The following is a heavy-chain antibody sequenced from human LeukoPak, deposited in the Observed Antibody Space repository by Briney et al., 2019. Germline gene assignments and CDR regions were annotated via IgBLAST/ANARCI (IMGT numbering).Heavy chain of an antibody. J-gene: IGHJ6*03. Sequence: SETLSLTCTVSGYSISSGYYWGWIRQSPGKGLEWIGSIYHSGSTYYNPSLRSRVTISVDTSKNHFSLKLSSVTAADTAVYYCARDKLHCSDGSRYSDYYYYYMDVWGKGTTVTVSS. V-gene: IGHV4-38-2*02. D-gene: IGHD2-15*01. CDR1: GYSISSGYY. CDR2: IYHSGST. CDR3: ARDKLHCSDGSRYSDYYYYYMDV.